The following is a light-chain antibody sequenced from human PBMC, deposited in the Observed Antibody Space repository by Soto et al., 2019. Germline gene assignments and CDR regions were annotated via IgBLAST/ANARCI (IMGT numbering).Light chain of an antibody. CDR3: QQYNNWPRP. J-gene: IGKJ5*01. CDR1: QLFSSN. V-gene: IGKV3-15*01. CDR2: GVS. Sequence: IGMMHSPATLSVSTEESVTLSCRASQLFSSNLAWYHHKPGQAPRLLIYGVSTRDTGVPDRFSGSASGTEFTLTISSLQSEDFAVYYCQQYNNWPRPFGQGTRLAIK.